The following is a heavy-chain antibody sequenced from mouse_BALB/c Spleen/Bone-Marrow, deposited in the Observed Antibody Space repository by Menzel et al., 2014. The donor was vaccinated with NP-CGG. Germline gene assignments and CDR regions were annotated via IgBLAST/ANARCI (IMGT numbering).Heavy chain of an antibody. CDR1: GFSLTNYG. D-gene: IGHD2-1*01. J-gene: IGHJ3*01. V-gene: IGHV2-9*02. CDR2: IWAGGST. Sequence: VKVVESGPGLVAPSQSLSITCTVSGFSLTNYGIHWVRQPPGKGLEWLGVIWAGGSTNYNSALMSRLSISKDNSKRQVLLKMNSLQTDDTAMYYCARDPGYSGNYLFVYWGQGTLVTVSA. CDR3: ARDPGYSGNYLFVY.